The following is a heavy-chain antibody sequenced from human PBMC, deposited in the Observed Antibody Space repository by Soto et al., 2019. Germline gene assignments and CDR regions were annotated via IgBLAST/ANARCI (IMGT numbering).Heavy chain of an antibody. CDR1: GYTFTNFG. V-gene: IGHV1-18*01. CDR2: ISAYNGNT. Sequence: QVQLVQSGAEVKKPGASVKVSCKASGYTFTNFGISWVRQAPGQGLEWMGWISAYNGNTNYAQKFLGRVTMTTDTSTSTAYMVVRSVRFDDTAVFFCASGGIPIVYLGPGTLVSVSS. CDR3: ASGGIPIVY. J-gene: IGHJ4*02. D-gene: IGHD1-26*01.